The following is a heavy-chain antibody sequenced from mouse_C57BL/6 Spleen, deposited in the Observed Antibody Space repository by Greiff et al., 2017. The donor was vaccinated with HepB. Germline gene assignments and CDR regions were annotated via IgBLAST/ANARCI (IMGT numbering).Heavy chain of an antibody. Sequence: EVMLVESGGGLVKPGGSLKLSCAASGFTFSDYGMHWVRQAPEKGLEWVAYISSGSSTIYYADTVKGRFTISRDNATNTLFLQMTSLRSEDTAMYYCARHYGCYFDYWGQGTTLTVSS. J-gene: IGHJ2*01. CDR1: GFTFSDYG. CDR2: ISSGSSTI. V-gene: IGHV5-17*01. D-gene: IGHD1-1*01. CDR3: ARHYGCYFDY.